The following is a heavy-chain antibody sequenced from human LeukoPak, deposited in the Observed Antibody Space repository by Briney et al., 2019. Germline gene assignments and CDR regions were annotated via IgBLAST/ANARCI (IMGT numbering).Heavy chain of an antibody. CDR1: GFTFSDYY. J-gene: IGHJ4*02. CDR3: ARERAGSFDY. V-gene: IGHV3-11*05. D-gene: IGHD6-19*01. CDR2: ISSGSSYT. Sequence: GGSLRLSCAASGFTFSDYYMSWIRQAPGKGLEWVSYISSGSSYTKYADSVKGRFTISRDNAKNSLYLRMNSLRAEDTAVYYCARERAGSFDYWGQGTLVTVSS.